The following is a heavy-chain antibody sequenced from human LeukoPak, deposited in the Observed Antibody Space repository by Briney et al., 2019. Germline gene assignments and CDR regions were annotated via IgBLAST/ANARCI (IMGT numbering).Heavy chain of an antibody. D-gene: IGHD2-21*02. CDR3: ARGTADNWFDP. CDR1: GGTFSSYA. Sequence: SVKVSCKASGGTFSSYAISWVRQAPGQGLEWMGRIIPILGIANYAQKFQGRVTITADKSTSTAYMELSSLRSDDTAVYYCARGTADNWFDPWGQGTLVTVSS. CDR2: IIPILGIA. V-gene: IGHV1-69*04. J-gene: IGHJ5*02.